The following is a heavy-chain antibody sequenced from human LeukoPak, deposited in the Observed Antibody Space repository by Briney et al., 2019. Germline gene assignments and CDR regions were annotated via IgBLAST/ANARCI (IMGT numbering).Heavy chain of an antibody. V-gene: IGHV1-2*02. J-gene: IGHJ4*02. CDR2: INGKRGDT. D-gene: IGHD7-27*01. CDR1: GFTFTDHY. CDR3: ARDHDWGVEY. Sequence: GASVKVSCKASGFTFTDHYMHWVRQAPGQGLEWMGWINGKRGDTNYAQNFQDRVTMTRDTSTSTVYMELSRLTVDDTAVYYCARDHDWGVEYWGQGTLVTVSS.